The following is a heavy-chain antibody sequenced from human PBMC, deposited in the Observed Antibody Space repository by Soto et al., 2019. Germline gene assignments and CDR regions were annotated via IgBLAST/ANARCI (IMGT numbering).Heavy chain of an antibody. CDR1: GFTFSGYA. V-gene: IGHV3-30-3*01. CDR2: ISYDGSNK. D-gene: IGHD3-22*01. CDR3: ARDARDGSSGYYYRAYYFDD. J-gene: IGHJ4*02. Sequence: LXLSCAASGFTFSGYAMHWGRQAPGKGLEWVAVISYDGSNKYYADSVKGRFTISRDNSKNTLYLQMNSLRAEDTAVYYCARDARDGSSGYYYRAYYFDDWGQGTLVTVSS.